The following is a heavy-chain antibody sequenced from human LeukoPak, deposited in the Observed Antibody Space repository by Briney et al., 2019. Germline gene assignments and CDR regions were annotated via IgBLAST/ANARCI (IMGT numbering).Heavy chain of an antibody. V-gene: IGHV4-59*01. CDR2: IYYSGGT. D-gene: IGHD3-3*01. J-gene: IGHJ4*02. Sequence: SETLSLTCTVSGGSISSYYWSWIRQPPGKGLEWIGYIYYSGGTNYNPSLKSRVTISVDTSKNQFSLKLSFVTAADTAVYYCARESRVVPYYFDYWGQGTLVTVSS. CDR3: ARESRVVPYYFDY. CDR1: GGSISSYY.